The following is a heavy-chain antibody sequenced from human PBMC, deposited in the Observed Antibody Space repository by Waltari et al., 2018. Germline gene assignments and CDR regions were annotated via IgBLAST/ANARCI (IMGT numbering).Heavy chain of an antibody. V-gene: IGHV1-46*01. J-gene: IGHJ4*02. D-gene: IGHD1-26*01. CDR2: ISPSGDAT. CDR3: AREVTVGVGATDY. CDR1: GYTFPSYY. Sequence: QVQLVQSGPEVKKPGASMKVSCKASGYTFPSYYMHWVGQAPGQGLEWVGRISPSGDATIYAQRFQGRATMTRDTSTSTIYMDLSSLTSEDTAVYYCAREVTVGVGATDYWGQGTLVTVSS.